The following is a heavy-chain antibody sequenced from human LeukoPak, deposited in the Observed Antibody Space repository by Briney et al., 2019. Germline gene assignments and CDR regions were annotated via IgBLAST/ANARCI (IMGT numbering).Heavy chain of an antibody. CDR3: AKDEAWGRYKD. J-gene: IGHJ1*01. V-gene: IGHV1-69*13. D-gene: IGHD3-16*01. CDR1: GGTFSSYA. Sequence: RVASVKVSCTASGGTFSSYAISWVRQAPGQGLEWMGGIIPIFGTANYAQKFQGRVTITADESTSTAYMELSSLRSEDTAVYYCAKDEAWGRYKDWGQGTLVTVSS. CDR2: IIPIFGTA.